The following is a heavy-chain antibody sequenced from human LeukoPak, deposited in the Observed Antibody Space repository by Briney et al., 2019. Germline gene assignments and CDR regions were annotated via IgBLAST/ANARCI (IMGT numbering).Heavy chain of an antibody. Sequence: SQTLSLTCAVSGGSISSGGYSWSWIRQPPGKGLEWIGYIYHSGSTYYNPSLKSRVTISVDRSKNQFSLKLSSVTAADTAVYYCARVKSRGSGSYHLDYWGQGTLVTVSS. CDR3: ARVKSRGSGSYHLDY. V-gene: IGHV4-30-2*01. J-gene: IGHJ4*02. CDR1: GGSISSGGYS. CDR2: IYHSGST. D-gene: IGHD3-10*01.